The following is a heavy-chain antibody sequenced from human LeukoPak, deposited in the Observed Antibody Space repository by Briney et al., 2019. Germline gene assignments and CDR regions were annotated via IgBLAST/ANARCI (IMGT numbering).Heavy chain of an antibody. CDR1: GGSISVYY. V-gene: IGHV4-4*07. CDR2: IYTTGST. D-gene: IGHD2-21*02. CDR3: ARDYCGGDCYTSYHYYYMGV. J-gene: IGHJ6*03. Sequence: PSETLSLTCTVSGGSISVYYWSWIRQPAGKGLEWLGRIYTTGSTNYNPSLRSRVTMSVDTSKNQFSLKLSSVTAADTAVYYCARDYCGGDCYTSYHYYYMGVWGKGTTVTVSS.